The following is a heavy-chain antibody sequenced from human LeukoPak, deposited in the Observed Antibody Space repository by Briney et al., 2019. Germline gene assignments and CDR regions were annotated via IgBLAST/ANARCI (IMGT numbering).Heavy chain of an antibody. V-gene: IGHV4-59*01. J-gene: IGHJ4*02. CDR1: GASTTNYY. CDR3: ARDIRMVGATLYFDY. CDR2: MHSSGST. Sequence: SETLSLTCTVSGASTTNYYWSWVRQFPGKELEWIVYMHSSGSTNCNLSLKSRVTMSIDTSKNQFSLNLRSVTAADTAVYYCARDIRMVGATLYFDYWGQGLLVTVSS. D-gene: IGHD1-26*01.